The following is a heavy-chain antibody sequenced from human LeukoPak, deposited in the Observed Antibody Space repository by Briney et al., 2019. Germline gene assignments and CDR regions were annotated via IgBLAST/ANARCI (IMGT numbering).Heavy chain of an antibody. D-gene: IGHD3-10*01. CDR3: ARRTSSGSGSHYKYYFDY. J-gene: IGHJ4*02. Sequence: SETLSLTCTVSGDSISSTSYCWGGVRQPPGKGLEWIGSIFSSGSTYYHPSLKRRVAISVDTSNNQFSMRLSSVTAADTAVYHCARRTSSGSGSHYKYYFDYWGQGTLVTVS. V-gene: IGHV4-39*01. CDR1: GDSISSTSYC. CDR2: IFSSGST.